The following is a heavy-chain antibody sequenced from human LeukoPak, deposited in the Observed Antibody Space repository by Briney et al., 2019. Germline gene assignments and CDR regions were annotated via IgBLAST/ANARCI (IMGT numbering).Heavy chain of an antibody. CDR3: ARTARGYSYGINV. V-gene: IGHV4-34*01. D-gene: IGHD5-18*01. Sequence: SETLSLTCAVYGGSFSGYYWSWIRQPPGKGLEWIGEINHSGSTNYNPSLKSRVIISVDTSKNQFSLKLSSVTAADTAVYYCARTARGYSYGINVWGQGTLVTVSS. CDR1: GGSFSGYY. J-gene: IGHJ4*02. CDR2: INHSGST.